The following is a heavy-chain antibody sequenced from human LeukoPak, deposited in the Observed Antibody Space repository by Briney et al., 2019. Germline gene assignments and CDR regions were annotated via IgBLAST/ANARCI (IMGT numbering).Heavy chain of an antibody. Sequence: SETLSLTCTVSGGSISSYYWSWIRQPAGKGLEWIGRIYTSGSTNYNPSLKSRVTMSVDTSKNQFSLKLSSVTAADTAVYYCARPVYCDSSGYIGYFDLWGRGTLVTVSS. CDR3: ARPVYCDSSGYIGYFDL. CDR2: IYTSGST. J-gene: IGHJ2*01. D-gene: IGHD3-22*01. V-gene: IGHV4-4*07. CDR1: GGSISSYY.